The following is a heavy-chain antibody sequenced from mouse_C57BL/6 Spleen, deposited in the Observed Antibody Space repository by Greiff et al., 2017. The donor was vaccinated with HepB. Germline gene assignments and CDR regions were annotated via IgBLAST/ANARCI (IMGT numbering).Heavy chain of an antibody. Sequence: EVQLVESGGGLVKPGGSLKLSCAASGFTFSDYGMHWVRQAPEKGLEWVAYISSGSSTIYYADTVKGRFTISRDNAKNTLFLQMTSLRSEDTAMYYCAREQFSWFAHWGQGTLVTVSA. V-gene: IGHV5-17*01. CDR3: AREQFSWFAH. CDR2: ISSGSSTI. CDR1: GFTFSDYG. J-gene: IGHJ3*01.